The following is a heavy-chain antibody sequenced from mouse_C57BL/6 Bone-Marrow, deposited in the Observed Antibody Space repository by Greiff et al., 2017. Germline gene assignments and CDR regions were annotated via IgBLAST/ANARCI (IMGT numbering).Heavy chain of an antibody. Sequence: VKLMESGAELARPGASVKLSCKASGYTFTSYGISWVKQRTGQGLEWIGEIYPRSGNTYYNEKFKGKDTLTADKSSSTAYMELRSLTSEDSAVYFCAILYNGYAMDYWGQGTSVTVSS. CDR1: GYTFTSYG. J-gene: IGHJ4*01. D-gene: IGHD6-1*01. CDR3: AILYNGYAMDY. CDR2: IYPRSGNT. V-gene: IGHV1-81*01.